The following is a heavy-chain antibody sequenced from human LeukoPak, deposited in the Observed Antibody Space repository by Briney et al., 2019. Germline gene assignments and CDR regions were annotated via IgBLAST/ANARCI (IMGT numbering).Heavy chain of an antibody. Sequence: GGSLRLSCAASGFTFNTYTMNWVRQAPGKGLEWVSYISGSSGIIDYADSVRGRFTISRDNSKNTLYLQMNSLRAEDTAVYYCAKAKYYYDSTYIDYWGQGTLVTVSS. V-gene: IGHV3-48*01. J-gene: IGHJ4*02. D-gene: IGHD3-22*01. CDR2: ISGSSGII. CDR1: GFTFNTYT. CDR3: AKAKYYYDSTYIDY.